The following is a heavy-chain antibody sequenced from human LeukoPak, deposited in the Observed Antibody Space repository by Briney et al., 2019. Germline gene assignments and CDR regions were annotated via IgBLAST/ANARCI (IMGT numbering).Heavy chain of an antibody. V-gene: IGHV3-74*01. CDR1: GFTFSDYW. D-gene: IGHD6-13*01. Sequence: GGSLRLSCAASGFTFSDYWMHWVRQAPGQGLVWVSRVYRDERRTSYADSVKGRFTISRDNAKYTLSLQMNSLRAEDTAVYYCARDRSISAAGDTYWGQGTLVT. CDR2: VYRDERRT. CDR3: ARDRSISAAGDTY. J-gene: IGHJ4*02.